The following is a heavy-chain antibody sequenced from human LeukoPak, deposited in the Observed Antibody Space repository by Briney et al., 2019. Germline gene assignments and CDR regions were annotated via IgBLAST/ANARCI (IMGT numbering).Heavy chain of an antibody. CDR2: ISYDGSNK. J-gene: IGHJ4*02. CDR3: AKGMSGYYFALYFDY. CDR1: GFTFSSYG. Sequence: PGGSLRLSCAASGFTFSSYGMHWVRQAPGKGLEWVAVISYDGSNKYYADSVKGRFTISRDNSKNTLYLQMNSLRAEDTAVYYCAKGMSGYYFALYFDYWGQGTLVTVSS. V-gene: IGHV3-30*18. D-gene: IGHD3-22*01.